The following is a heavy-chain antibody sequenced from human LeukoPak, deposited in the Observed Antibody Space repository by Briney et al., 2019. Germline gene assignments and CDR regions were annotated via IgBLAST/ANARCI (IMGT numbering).Heavy chain of an antibody. D-gene: IGHD3-22*01. CDR3: AKVTRDYYDSSGSPFAGAFDI. CDR2: VSGSGGST. Sequence: GGSLRLSCAASGFTFSSYAMSWVRQAPGKGLEWVSGVSGSGGSTYYADSVKGRLTISRDNSKNTLYLQMNSLRAEDTAVYYCAKVTRDYYDSSGSPFAGAFDIWGQGTMVTASS. CDR1: GFTFSSYA. J-gene: IGHJ3*02. V-gene: IGHV3-23*01.